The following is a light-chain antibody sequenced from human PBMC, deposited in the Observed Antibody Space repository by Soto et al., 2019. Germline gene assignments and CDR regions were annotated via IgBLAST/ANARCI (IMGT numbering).Light chain of an antibody. Sequence: SVLTQPRSVSGSPGQSVTISCTGTSSDVGGYNYVSWYQHHPGKAPKLMIYDVDKRPSGVPDRFSGSKSGNTASLTISGLQAEDEADYYCCSYAGSYTFGFGTGTKVTVL. CDR1: SSDVGGYNY. V-gene: IGLV2-11*01. CDR2: DVD. J-gene: IGLJ1*01. CDR3: CSYAGSYTFG.